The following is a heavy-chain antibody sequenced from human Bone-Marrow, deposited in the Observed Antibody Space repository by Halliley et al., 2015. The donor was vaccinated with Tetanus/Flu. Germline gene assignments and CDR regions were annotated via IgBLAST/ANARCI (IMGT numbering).Heavy chain of an antibody. D-gene: IGHD3-10*01. CDR3: ARMGWLGEFRGLDV. CDR2: ISYSGST. Sequence: WIGYISYSGSTNYNYPLKSRVTISIDTSGKQFSLQLSSVTAADPAVYFCARMGWLGEFRGLDVWGQGTTVAVSS. J-gene: IGHJ6*02. V-gene: IGHV4-59*01.